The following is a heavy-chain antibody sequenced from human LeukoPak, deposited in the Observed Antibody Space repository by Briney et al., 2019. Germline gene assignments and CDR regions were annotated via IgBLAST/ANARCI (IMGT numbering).Heavy chain of an antibody. CDR2: INPNSGGT. V-gene: IGHV1-2*02. J-gene: IGHJ4*02. D-gene: IGHD5-12*01. CDR1: GYTFTGYY. CDR3: ARVATILGSRNFDY. Sequence: EASVKVSCKASGYTFTGYYMHWVRQAPGQGLEWMGWINPNSGGTNYAQKFQGRVTMARDTSISTAYMELSRLRSDDTAVYYCARVATILGSRNFDYWGQGTLVTVSS.